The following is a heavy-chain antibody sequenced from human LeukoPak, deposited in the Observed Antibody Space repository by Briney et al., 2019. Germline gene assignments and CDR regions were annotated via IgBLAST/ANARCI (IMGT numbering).Heavy chain of an antibody. D-gene: IGHD6-13*01. V-gene: IGHV3-74*01. J-gene: IGHJ4*02. CDR2: INSDGSSI. CDR1: GFIFSSYW. Sequence: GVLRLSCAASGFIFSSYWMHWVRQAPGKGLVWVSRINSDGSSISYADSVKGRFTISRDSPKNTLYLQMNSLTAEDTAVYYCARDRGYVPDYWGQGTLATVSS. CDR3: ARDRGYVPDY.